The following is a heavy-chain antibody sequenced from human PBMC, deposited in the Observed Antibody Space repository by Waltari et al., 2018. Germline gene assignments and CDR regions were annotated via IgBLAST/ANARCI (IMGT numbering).Heavy chain of an antibody. CDR1: GLIFSYCN. D-gene: IGHD5-12*01. Sequence: QMQLVESGGGVVQPGRSVRLSCAAPGLIFSYCNMHWVRQAPGQGLEWVAGISNDGNNKDYADSVKTRFTVSRENSKNTLYLQINSLRDDDTAVYYCVKYSGFDYFFDYWGQGTLVTVSS. CDR3: VKYSGFDYFFDY. V-gene: IGHV3-30*18. CDR2: ISNDGNNK. J-gene: IGHJ4*02.